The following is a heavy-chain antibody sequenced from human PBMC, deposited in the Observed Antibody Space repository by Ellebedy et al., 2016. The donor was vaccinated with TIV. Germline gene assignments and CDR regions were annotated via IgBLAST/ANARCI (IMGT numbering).Heavy chain of an antibody. CDR3: TTEGYTYGFHSVSH. CDR2: ITSKISGGTT. CDR1: GFTFTNAW. V-gene: IGHV3-15*07. Sequence: GESLKISCATSGFTFTNAWMNWVRQGPGKGLEWVGRITSKISGGTTDYAAPVNGRFSISRDDSKNTVYLQMNSLKAEDAAVYYCTTEGYTYGFHSVSHWGQGTPVTVSS. D-gene: IGHD5-18*01. J-gene: IGHJ4*02.